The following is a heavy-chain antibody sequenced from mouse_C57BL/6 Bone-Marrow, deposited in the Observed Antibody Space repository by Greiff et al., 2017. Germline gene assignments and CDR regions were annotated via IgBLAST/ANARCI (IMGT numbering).Heavy chain of an antibody. Sequence: EVHLVESGGDLVKPGGSLKPSCAASGFTFSSYGMSWVRQTPDKRLGWVATISSGGSYTYYPDSVKGRFTFSRENAKNTLYLQMSSVKSEDTAMYYCARRGFDYYGSSPYAMDYWGQGTSVTVSS. V-gene: IGHV5-6*01. CDR2: ISSGGSYT. CDR1: GFTFSSYG. CDR3: ARRGFDYYGSSPYAMDY. J-gene: IGHJ4*01. D-gene: IGHD1-1*01.